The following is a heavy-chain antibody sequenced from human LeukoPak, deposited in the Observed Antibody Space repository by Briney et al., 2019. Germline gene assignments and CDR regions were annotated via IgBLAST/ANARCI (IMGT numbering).Heavy chain of an antibody. V-gene: IGHV4-59*01. CDR1: GGSLGTYI. Sequence: SETLSLTCTVSGGSLGTYIWSWIRQPPGKGLEWIWYIYYSGSTNYNPSLKSRVTISVDTSKNQFSLKLSSVTAADTAVYYCARYDHYWYFDLWGRGTLVTVSS. CDR3: ARYDHYWYFDL. D-gene: IGHD3-16*01. J-gene: IGHJ2*01. CDR2: IYYSGST.